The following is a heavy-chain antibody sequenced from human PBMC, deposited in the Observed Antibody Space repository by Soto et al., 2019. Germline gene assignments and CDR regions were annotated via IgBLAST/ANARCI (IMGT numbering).Heavy chain of an antibody. D-gene: IGHD1-26*01. CDR2: INPGGGST. CDR3: ARVSGSYLPFDY. Sequence: GASVKVSCKASGYTFTSYYIHWVRQAPGQGLEWMGIINPGGGSTTYAQKFQGRVTMTRDTSTSTVYMELSSLRSEDTAVYYCARVSGSYLPFDYWGRGTLVTAPQ. CDR1: GYTFTSYY. J-gene: IGHJ4*02. V-gene: IGHV1-46*01.